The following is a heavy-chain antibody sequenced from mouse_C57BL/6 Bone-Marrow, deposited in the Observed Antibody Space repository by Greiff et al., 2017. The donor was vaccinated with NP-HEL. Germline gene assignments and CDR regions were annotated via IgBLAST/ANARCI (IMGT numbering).Heavy chain of an antibody. V-gene: IGHV14-4*01. CDR2: IDPENGDT. D-gene: IGHD2-4*01. Sequence: EVQRVESGAELVRPGASVKLSCKASGFTFTDYYMHWVKQRPEQGLEWIGWIDPENGDTEYASKFQGKATITADTSSNTAYLQLSSLTSEDTAVYYCTRMIRDYWGQGTTLTVSS. J-gene: IGHJ2*01. CDR3: TRMIRDY. CDR1: GFTFTDYY.